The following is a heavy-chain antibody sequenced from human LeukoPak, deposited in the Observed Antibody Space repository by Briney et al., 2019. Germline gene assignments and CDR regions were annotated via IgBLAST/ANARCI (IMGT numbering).Heavy chain of an antibody. Sequence: GASVKVSCKASGYTLTSYAMNWVRQAPGQGLEWMGWINTNTGNPTYAQGFTGRFVFSLDTSVSTAYLQISSLKAEDTAVYYCAREGGGSGYYSFDYWGQGTLVTVSS. CDR3: AREGGGSGYYSFDY. CDR1: GYTLTSYA. J-gene: IGHJ4*02. CDR2: INTNTGNP. D-gene: IGHD3-3*01. V-gene: IGHV7-4-1*02.